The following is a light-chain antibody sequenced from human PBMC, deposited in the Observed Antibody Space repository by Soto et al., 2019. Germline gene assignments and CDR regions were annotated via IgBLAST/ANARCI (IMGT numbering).Light chain of an antibody. J-gene: IGLJ1*01. CDR2: SDN. CDR1: SSNIGAGYV. CDR3: QSYDNNSDYV. Sequence: QSVLTQPPSVSGDPGQRVTISCTGSSSNIGAGYVVHWYQQLPGAAPKLLIFSDNNRPSGVPDRFSGSKSGTSASLAITGLRAEDEADYYCQSYDNNSDYVFGTGTKVTVL. V-gene: IGLV1-40*01.